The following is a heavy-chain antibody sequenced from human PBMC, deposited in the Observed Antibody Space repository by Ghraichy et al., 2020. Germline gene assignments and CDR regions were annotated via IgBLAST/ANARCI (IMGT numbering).Heavy chain of an antibody. Sequence: GESLNISCAASGFTFRTYAMSWVRQAPGKGLEWVSAITDNGGTTYDAESVKGRFTISRDKSKNTLFLQMNSLRGEDTAVYYCAKFARDWPNEYLQHWGQGALVTVSS. CDR1: GFTFRTYA. D-gene: IGHD3/OR15-3a*01. CDR3: AKFARDWPNEYLQH. CDR2: ITDNGGTT. J-gene: IGHJ1*01. V-gene: IGHV3-23*01.